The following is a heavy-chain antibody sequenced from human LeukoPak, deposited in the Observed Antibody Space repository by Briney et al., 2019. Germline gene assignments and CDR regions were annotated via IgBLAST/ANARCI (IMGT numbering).Heavy chain of an antibody. CDR3: ARIITTPSTRFDS. V-gene: IGHV3-7*01. Sequence: PGGSLRLSCAASGFTFSSHGMSWVRQAPGKGLEWVSAIKQDGREKYYVDSVKGRFTISRDNAKNSLYLQMNSLRAEDTAVYYCARIITTPSTRFDSCGQGTLVTVSS. CDR1: GFTFSSHG. CDR2: IKQDGREK. J-gene: IGHJ4*02. D-gene: IGHD1/OR15-1a*01.